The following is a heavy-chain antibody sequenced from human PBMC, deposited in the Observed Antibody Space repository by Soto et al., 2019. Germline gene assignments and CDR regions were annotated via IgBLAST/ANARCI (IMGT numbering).Heavy chain of an antibody. Sequence: PGWSLRLSCASSVFTFISYDMHWVRQATGKGLEWVSAIGTAGDTYYPGSVKGRFTISRENAKNSLYLQMNSLRAGDTAVYYCARASDFWSGSYLDYWGQGTLVTV. D-gene: IGHD3-3*01. CDR2: IGTAGDT. CDR3: ARASDFWSGSYLDY. CDR1: VFTFISYD. J-gene: IGHJ4*02. V-gene: IGHV3-13*01.